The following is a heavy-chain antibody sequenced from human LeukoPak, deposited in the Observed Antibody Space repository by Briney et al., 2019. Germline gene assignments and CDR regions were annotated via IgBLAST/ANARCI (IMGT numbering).Heavy chain of an antibody. CDR2: ISSSSSTI. CDR1: GFTFSSYS. V-gene: IGHV3-48*01. D-gene: IGHD3-22*01. CDR3: ARDFHRRLYDSSAYYPY. J-gene: IGHJ4*02. Sequence: GGSLRLSCAASGFTFSSYSMNWDRQAPGKGLEWVSYISSSSSTIYYADSVKGRFTISRDNAKNSLYLQMNSLRAEDTAVYYCARDFHRRLYDSSAYYPYWGQGTLVTVSS.